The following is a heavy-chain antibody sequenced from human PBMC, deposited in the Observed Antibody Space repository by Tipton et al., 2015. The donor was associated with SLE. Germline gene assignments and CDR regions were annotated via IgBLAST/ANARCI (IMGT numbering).Heavy chain of an antibody. J-gene: IGHJ4*02. CDR1: GFTFSSYE. D-gene: IGHD3-10*01. CDR2: IGAYNGNT. Sequence: SCAASGFTFSSYEMNWVRQAPGQGLEWMGWIGAYNGNTNYAQKLQGRVTMTTDTSTSTAYMELRSLRSDDTAVYYCARLDLWFGEPTHCWGQGTPVTVSS. V-gene: IGHV1-18*01. CDR3: ARLDLWFGEPTHC.